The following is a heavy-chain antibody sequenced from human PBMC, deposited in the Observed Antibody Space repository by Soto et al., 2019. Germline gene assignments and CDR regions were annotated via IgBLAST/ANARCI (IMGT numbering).Heavy chain of an antibody. J-gene: IGHJ4*02. CDR2: TYYRSKWYN. Sequence: SETLSLTCAISGDGVSSNSAAWNWIRQSPSRGLEWLGRTYYRSKWYNDYAVSVKSRITINPDTSKNQFSLQLNSVTPEDTAVYYCARDQSEVGYSYRLFDHWGPGPLVTDPS. CDR3: ARDQSEVGYSYRLFDH. CDR1: GDGVSSNSAA. V-gene: IGHV6-1*01. D-gene: IGHD5-18*01.